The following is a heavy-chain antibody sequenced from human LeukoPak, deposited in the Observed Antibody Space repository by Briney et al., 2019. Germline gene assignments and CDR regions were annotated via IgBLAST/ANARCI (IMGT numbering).Heavy chain of an antibody. CDR1: GFTFSSYA. J-gene: IGHJ4*02. CDR2: ISSNGGST. D-gene: IGHD5-18*01. Sequence: TRGSLRLSCSASGFTFSSYAMHWVRQAPGKGLEYVSAISSNGGSTYYADSVKGRFTISRDNSKNTLYLQMSSLRAEDTAVYYCVKDRGGYSYGFDYWGQGTLVTVSS. V-gene: IGHV3-64D*06. CDR3: VKDRGGYSYGFDY.